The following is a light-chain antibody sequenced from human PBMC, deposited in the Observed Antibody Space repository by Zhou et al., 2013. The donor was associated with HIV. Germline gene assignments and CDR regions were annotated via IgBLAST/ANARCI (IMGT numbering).Light chain of an antibody. Sequence: DIRMTQSPSSVSASVGDRVTFTCRASQAINNYIAWFHQKPGEAPKSLIYGASSLQSGVPARFSGSGHGTDFTLTINGLQPEDFATYYCQQSYGRMWTFGQGTNVEI. CDR2: GAS. V-gene: IGKV1-16*01. CDR1: QAINNY. CDR3: QQSYGRMWT. J-gene: IGKJ1*01.